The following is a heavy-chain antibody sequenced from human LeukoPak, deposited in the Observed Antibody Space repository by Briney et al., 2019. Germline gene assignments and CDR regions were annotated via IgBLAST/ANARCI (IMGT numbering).Heavy chain of an antibody. CDR2: ITASDYTT. CDR1: GFIFREYA. J-gene: IGHJ3*02. Sequence: PGGSLRLSCAASGFIFREYATTWVRQAPGKGLEWVSSITASDYTTYADSVKGRFTISRDNSRNTLYLQMDSLRGDDTALYHCARDPNGDYIGAFDNWGQGTMVTVSS. V-gene: IGHV3-23*01. D-gene: IGHD4-17*01. CDR3: ARDPNGDYIGAFDN.